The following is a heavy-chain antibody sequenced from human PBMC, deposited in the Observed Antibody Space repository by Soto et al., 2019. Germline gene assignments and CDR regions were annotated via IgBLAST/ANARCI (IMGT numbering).Heavy chain of an antibody. J-gene: IGHJ4*02. CDR1: DGSISSSSYY. CDR2: IYYSGST. D-gene: IGHD3-10*01. V-gene: IGHV4-39*01. Sequence: SETLSLTCTVSDGSISSSSYYWGCIRQPPGKGLEWIGSIYYSGSTYYNPSLKSRVTISVDTSKNQFSLKLSSVTAADTAVYYCATLLWFGEDYYFDYWGQGTLVTVSS. CDR3: ATLLWFGEDYYFDY.